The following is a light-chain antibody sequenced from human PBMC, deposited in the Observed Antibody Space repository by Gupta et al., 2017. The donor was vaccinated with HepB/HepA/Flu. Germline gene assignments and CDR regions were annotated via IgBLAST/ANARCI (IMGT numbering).Light chain of an antibody. Sequence: ETVTTQSPATLSLSPGERATLSCRASESVSINVVWYQQKPGQAPRLLIYDASNRATGIPTRFSGSGSETDFTLTISSLEPEDFAVYYCQQRKRWPLTFGGGTKVEI. V-gene: IGKV3-11*01. CDR3: QQRKRWPLT. J-gene: IGKJ4*01. CDR1: ESVSIN. CDR2: DAS.